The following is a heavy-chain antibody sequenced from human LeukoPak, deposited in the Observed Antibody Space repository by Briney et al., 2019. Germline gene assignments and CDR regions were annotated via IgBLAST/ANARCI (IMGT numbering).Heavy chain of an antibody. CDR3: ARVPMDSSGYYPNDAFDI. V-gene: IGHV1-18*01. Sequence: SVKVSCKASGYTFTSYGISWVRQAPGQGLEWMGWISAYTGNTNYAQNLQVRVTMTTDTSTSTAYMELRSLRSDDTAVYYCARVPMDSSGYYPNDAFDIWGQGTMVTVSS. D-gene: IGHD3-22*01. CDR1: GYTFTSYG. CDR2: ISAYTGNT. J-gene: IGHJ3*02.